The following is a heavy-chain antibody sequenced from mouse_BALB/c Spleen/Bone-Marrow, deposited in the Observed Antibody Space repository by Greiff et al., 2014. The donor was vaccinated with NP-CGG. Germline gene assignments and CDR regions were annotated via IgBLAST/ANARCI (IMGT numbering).Heavy chain of an antibody. CDR1: GLNIKDTY. CDR2: IDPANGNT. V-gene: IGHV14-3*02. Sequence: EVKLQESVAELVKPGASVKLSCTASGLNIKDTYMNWVKQRPEQGLEWIGRIDPANGNTKYDPKFQGKATITADTSSNTAYLQLSSLTSEDTAVYYCAIYYGNYYAMDYWRQGTSVPVPS. D-gene: IGHD2-1*01. CDR3: AIYYGNYYAMDY. J-gene: IGHJ4*01.